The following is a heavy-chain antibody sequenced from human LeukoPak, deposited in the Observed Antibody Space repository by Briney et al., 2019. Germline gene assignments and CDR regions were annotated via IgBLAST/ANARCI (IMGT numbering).Heavy chain of an antibody. D-gene: IGHD3-9*01. Sequence: SETLSLTGAVYGGSFSGYYWSWIRQPPGKGLEWIGEINHSGSTNYNPSLKSRVTISVATSTNQFSLKLSSVNAADTAVYYCARFANYDILTGYYLDYWGQGTLVTVSS. CDR2: INHSGST. V-gene: IGHV4-34*01. CDR3: ARFANYDILTGYYLDY. CDR1: GGSFSGYY. J-gene: IGHJ4*02.